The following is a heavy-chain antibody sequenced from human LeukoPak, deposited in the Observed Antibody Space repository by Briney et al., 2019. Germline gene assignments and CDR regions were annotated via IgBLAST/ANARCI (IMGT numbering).Heavy chain of an antibody. V-gene: IGHV4-59*01. CDR3: ARRAVAGTFDY. D-gene: IGHD6-19*01. CDR1: GGSISSYY. CDR2: IYYIGST. J-gene: IGHJ4*02. Sequence: SETLSLTCTVAGGSISSYYWSWIRQPPGKGLEWIGYIYYIGSTNYNPSLKSRVTISVDTSKNQFSLKLSSVTAADTAVYYCARRAVAGTFDYWGQGTLVTVSS.